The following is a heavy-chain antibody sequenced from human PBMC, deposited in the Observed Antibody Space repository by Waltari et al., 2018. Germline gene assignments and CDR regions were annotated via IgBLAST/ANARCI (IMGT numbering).Heavy chain of an antibody. CDR2: IYYSGST. V-gene: IGHV4-39*01. Sequence: QLQLQESGPGLVKPPETLSPTCTVPGASISSSSSYWGWIRRPPGKGLAWIGSIYYSGSTYYNPSLKSRVTISVDTSKNQFSLKLSSVTAADTAVYYCARLVRGRGDYWGQGTLVTVSS. CDR1: GASISSSSSY. D-gene: IGHD4-17*01. CDR3: ARLVRGRGDY. J-gene: IGHJ4*02.